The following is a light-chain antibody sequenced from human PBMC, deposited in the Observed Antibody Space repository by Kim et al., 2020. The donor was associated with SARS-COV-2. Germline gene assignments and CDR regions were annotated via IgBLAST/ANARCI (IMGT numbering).Light chain of an antibody. CDR1: SSDVGGYNY. CDR3: CSYAGSYNVV. J-gene: IGLJ2*01. V-gene: IGLV2-11*01. CDR2: DVS. Sequence: QSALTQPRSVSVSPGQSVTISCTGTSSDVGGYNYVSWYQQHPGKAPKLMIYDVSKRPSGVPDRFSGSKSGNTASLTISGLQAEDEADYYCCSYAGSYNVVFGGGTKLTVL.